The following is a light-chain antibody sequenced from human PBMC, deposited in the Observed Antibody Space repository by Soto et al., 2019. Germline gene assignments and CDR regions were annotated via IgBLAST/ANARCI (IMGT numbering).Light chain of an antibody. CDR2: KAS. CDR3: QQYNSFPYT. J-gene: IGKJ2*01. V-gene: IGKV1-5*03. Sequence: DIQMTQSPSTLSSSVGDRVTIPCRASQSISSWLAWYQQKPGKAPKLLMYKASTLESGVPSRFSGSGSGTEFTLTIRSMQTDDFATYYCQQYNSFPYTFGPGTRLE. CDR1: QSISSW.